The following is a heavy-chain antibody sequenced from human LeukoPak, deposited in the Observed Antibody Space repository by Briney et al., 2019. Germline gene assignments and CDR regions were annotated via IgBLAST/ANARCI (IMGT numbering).Heavy chain of an antibody. CDR1: GLTFSRYA. Sequence: PGGSLRLSCAVSGLTFSRYAMSWVRQAPGKGLEWVSAISGSGGSTYYADSVKGRFTISRDNSKNTLYLQMNSLRAEDTAVYYCAKDRHYYDSSGYSSYYFDYWGQGTLVTVSS. D-gene: IGHD3-22*01. CDR3: AKDRHYYDSSGYSSYYFDY. CDR2: ISGSGGST. J-gene: IGHJ4*02. V-gene: IGHV3-23*01.